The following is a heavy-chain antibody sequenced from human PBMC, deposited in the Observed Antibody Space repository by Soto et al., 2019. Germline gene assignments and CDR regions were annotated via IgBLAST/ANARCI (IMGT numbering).Heavy chain of an antibody. Sequence: PSETLSLTCTVSGGSISSYYWSWVRQPPGKGLEWIGYIYYSGSTNYNPSLKSRVTISVDTSKNQFTLKLSSVSAADTAVYYCARGGVVVRYTWFDPWGQGTLVTVSS. J-gene: IGHJ5*02. CDR1: GGSISSYY. D-gene: IGHD2-2*01. CDR2: IYYSGST. V-gene: IGHV4-59*01. CDR3: ARGGVVVRYTWFDP.